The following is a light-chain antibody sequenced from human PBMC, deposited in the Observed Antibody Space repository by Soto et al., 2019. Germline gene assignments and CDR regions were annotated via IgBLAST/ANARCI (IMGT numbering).Light chain of an antibody. CDR2: AAS. J-gene: IGKJ3*01. V-gene: IGKV3-20*01. CDR1: QSVSVNS. Sequence: EIVVTQSPGTLSLSPGERATLSCRASQSVSVNSLARYQQKGGQAPRLLIYAASSRATGVPDRFSGSGSGTDFVLSISRLETEDFAVYYFQQYGGSPFTFGPGNKVDIK. CDR3: QQYGGSPFT.